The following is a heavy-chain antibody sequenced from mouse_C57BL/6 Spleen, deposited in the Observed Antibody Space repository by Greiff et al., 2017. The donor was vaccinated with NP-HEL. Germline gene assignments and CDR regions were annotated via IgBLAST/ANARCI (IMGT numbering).Heavy chain of an antibody. CDR1: GYSITSGYY. CDR3: AGLRPYYYAMDY. Sequence: VQLKESGPGLVKPSQSLSLTCSVTGYSITSGYYWNWIRQFPGNKLEWMGYISYDGSNNYNPSLKNRISITRDTSKNQFFLKLNSVTTEDTATYYCAGLRPYYYAMDYWGQGTSVTVSS. CDR2: ISYDGSN. D-gene: IGHD1-1*01. V-gene: IGHV3-6*01. J-gene: IGHJ4*01.